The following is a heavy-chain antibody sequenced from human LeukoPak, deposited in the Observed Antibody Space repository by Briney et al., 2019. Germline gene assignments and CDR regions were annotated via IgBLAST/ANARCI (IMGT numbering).Heavy chain of an antibody. V-gene: IGHV3-30*02. CDR3: AKENYDVLTGLGNWFGP. CDR2: MRFDGSNK. J-gene: IGHJ5*02. CDR1: GFTFSSYG. Sequence: PGGSLRLSCEASGFTFSSYGIHWVRQAPGEGLEWVAFMRFDGSNKHYADSVRGRLTLSSDNSKNTLFLQMNSLRTEDTAVYYCAKENYDVLTGLGNWFGPWGRGTLVTVSS. D-gene: IGHD3-9*01.